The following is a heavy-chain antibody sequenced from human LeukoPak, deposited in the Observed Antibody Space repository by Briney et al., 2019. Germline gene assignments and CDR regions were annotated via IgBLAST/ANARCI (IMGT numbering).Heavy chain of an antibody. CDR3: ARDLGDTAIGYPDY. CDR1: GYTFTSYY. D-gene: IGHD5-18*01. V-gene: IGHV1-46*01. CDR2: INPSGGST. Sequence: ASVQVSCQASGYTFTSYYMHWVRQASGQGLEWMGIINPSGGSTSYAQKFQGRVTMTRDTSTSTAYMELSSLRSEDTAVYYCARDLGDTAIGYPDYWGQGTLVTVSS. J-gene: IGHJ4*02.